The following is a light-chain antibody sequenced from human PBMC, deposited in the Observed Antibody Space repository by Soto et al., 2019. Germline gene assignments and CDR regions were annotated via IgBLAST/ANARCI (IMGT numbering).Light chain of an antibody. CDR1: SSDVGGHNS. CDR2: EVI. J-gene: IGLJ3*02. V-gene: IGLV2-14*01. Sequence: QSALTQPASVSGSPGQSITISCTGTSSDVGGHNSVSWYQHHPGKAPKLMIYEVINRPSGVSNRFSGSKSDNTASLTISGLQAEDEADYYCSSYTSSSTWVFGGGTKVTVL. CDR3: SSYTSSSTWV.